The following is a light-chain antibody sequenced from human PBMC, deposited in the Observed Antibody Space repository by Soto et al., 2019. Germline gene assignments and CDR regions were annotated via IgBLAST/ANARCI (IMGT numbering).Light chain of an antibody. Sequence: QSVLTQPPSVSASPGQEVTISCSGSSSNIAANSVSWYQHLPGTAPKLLIYDGDRRPSGIPARFSGSKSGTSATLGITGLQTGDEADYYCGAWDDSLTVYVFGSGTKVTVL. V-gene: IGLV1-51*01. CDR1: SSNIAANS. CDR3: GAWDDSLTVYV. J-gene: IGLJ1*01. CDR2: DGD.